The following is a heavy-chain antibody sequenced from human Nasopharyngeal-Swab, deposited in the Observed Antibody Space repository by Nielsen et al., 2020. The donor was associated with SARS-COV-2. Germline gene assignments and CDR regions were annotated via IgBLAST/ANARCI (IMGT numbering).Heavy chain of an antibody. D-gene: IGHD3-9*01. V-gene: IGHV3-48*03. CDR2: ISGSGGST. CDR3: ARGCVLTGPSCYYYGMDV. Sequence: GSLKISCAASGFTFSSYEMNWVRQAPGKGLEWVSAISGSGGSTYYADSVKGRFTISRDNAKNSLYLQMNSLRAEDTAVYYCARGCVLTGPSCYYYGMDVWGQGTTVTVSS. CDR1: GFTFSSYE. J-gene: IGHJ6*02.